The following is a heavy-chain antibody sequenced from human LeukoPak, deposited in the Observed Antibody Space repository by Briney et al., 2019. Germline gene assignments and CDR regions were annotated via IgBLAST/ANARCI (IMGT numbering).Heavy chain of an antibody. J-gene: IGHJ4*02. D-gene: IGHD1-1*01. CDR3: ARHPVANY. CDR2: IYPDDSDT. Sequence: GESLKISCKGSGYSFTSYWIAWVRQMPGKGLEYMGVIYPDDSDTRYSPSFQGQVTISADKSISTAHLQWGSLKASDTAMYYCARHPVANYWGQGTLVTVSS. V-gene: IGHV5-51*01. CDR1: GYSFTSYW.